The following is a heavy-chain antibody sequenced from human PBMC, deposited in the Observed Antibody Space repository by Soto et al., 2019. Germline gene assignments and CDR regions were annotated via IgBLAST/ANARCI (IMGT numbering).Heavy chain of an antibody. CDR3: ARAMSTAGYIYFDQ. CDR2: INPGSSNT. V-gene: IGHV1-3*01. J-gene: IGHJ4*02. D-gene: IGHD3-9*01. CDR1: GYTFTSYG. Sequence: QVDLVQSGAEVKEPGASVRISCEASGYTFTSYGIHWVRQAPGQRLEWMGWINPGSSNTRYSPEFQARVTITRDTSASTAYMELNSLRSEDTAVYYCARAMSTAGYIYFDQWGQGTLVTVSS.